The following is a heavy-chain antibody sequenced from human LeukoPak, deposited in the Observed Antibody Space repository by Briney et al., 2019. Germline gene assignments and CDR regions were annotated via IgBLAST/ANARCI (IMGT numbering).Heavy chain of an antibody. Sequence: PGGSLRLSCAASEFTFSRYTMNWVRQAPGMGLEWISSITGSSTFIYYSDSVRGRFTISRDNANNSLYLQMNSLRAEDTAVYYCARANDYLDYWGQGVLVTVSS. CDR1: EFTFSRYT. J-gene: IGHJ4*02. V-gene: IGHV3-21*01. CDR2: ITGSSTFI. CDR3: ARANDYLDY.